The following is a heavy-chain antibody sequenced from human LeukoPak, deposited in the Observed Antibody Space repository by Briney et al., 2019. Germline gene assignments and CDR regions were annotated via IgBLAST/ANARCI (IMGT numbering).Heavy chain of an antibody. CDR1: RFTLSIYT. J-gene: IGHJ4*02. CDR3: ARDALHTAHFDY. CDR2: VSASSDI. D-gene: IGHD5-18*01. Sequence: VGSLRLSCAASRFTLSIYTMNWVRQAPRKGLQWVSTVSASSDIHYSDSMKGRFTISRDNARNSLYLQMNSRRDEDTAVYYCARDALHTAHFDYWGQGTLVTVSS. V-gene: IGHV3-48*02.